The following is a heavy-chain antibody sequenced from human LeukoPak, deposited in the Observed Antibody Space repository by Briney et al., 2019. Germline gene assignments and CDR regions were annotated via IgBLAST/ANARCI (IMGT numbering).Heavy chain of an antibody. Sequence: GGSLRLSCAASGFTFSTYNMNWVRQAPGKGLEWVSFISSSSTYIYYADSVKGRFTVSRDNAKNSLYLQMNSPRADDTAVYYCARDAVVGTTPYYFDYWGQGTLVRLL. CDR3: ARDAVVGTTPYYFDY. CDR1: GFTFSTYN. D-gene: IGHD3-22*01. J-gene: IGHJ4*02. CDR2: ISSSSTYI. V-gene: IGHV3-21*01.